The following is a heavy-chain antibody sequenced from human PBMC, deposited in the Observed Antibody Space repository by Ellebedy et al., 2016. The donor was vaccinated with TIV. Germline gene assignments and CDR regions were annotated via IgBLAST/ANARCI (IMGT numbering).Heavy chain of an antibody. CDR2: IYDSGST. J-gene: IGHJ4*02. D-gene: IGHD3-16*01. V-gene: IGHV4-59*01. CDR3: AKGWGDYSDY. CDR1: GGSSSSYY. Sequence: SETLSLTCTVSGGSSSSYYWSWIRQPPGEGLEWIGYIYDSGSTNYNPSLKSRVTISVDTSKNQFSLKLRSVTAADTAVYYCAKGWGDYSDYWGQGTLVTVSS.